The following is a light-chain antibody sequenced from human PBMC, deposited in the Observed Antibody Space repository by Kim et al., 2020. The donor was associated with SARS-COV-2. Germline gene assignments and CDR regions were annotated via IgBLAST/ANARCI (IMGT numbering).Light chain of an antibody. V-gene: IGLV3-19*01. CDR1: SRRYYY. CDR3: DSRDSSGNHWL. Sequence: AMGKTVTITCQGDSRRYYYASWYQQKPGQAPVVVIYGNNNRPSGIPDRFSGSRSGNTASLTITGTQAEDEADYYCDSRDSSGNHWLFGGGTQLTVL. CDR2: GNN. J-gene: IGLJ3*02.